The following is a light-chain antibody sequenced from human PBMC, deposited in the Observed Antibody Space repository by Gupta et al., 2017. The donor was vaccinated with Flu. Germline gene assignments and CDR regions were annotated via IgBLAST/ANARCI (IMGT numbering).Light chain of an antibody. CDR1: SSNIGNTY. CDR2: ENN. Sequence: TQPPSISAPPGQSVTISCSGSSSNIGNTYVSWYQQLPGTAPKLLIYENNKRPSGIPDRFSGSKSGTSAALGITGLQTGDEADYYCGTWDGSLSTDVFGTGTKVTVL. J-gene: IGLJ1*01. V-gene: IGLV1-51*02. CDR3: GTWDGSLSTDV.